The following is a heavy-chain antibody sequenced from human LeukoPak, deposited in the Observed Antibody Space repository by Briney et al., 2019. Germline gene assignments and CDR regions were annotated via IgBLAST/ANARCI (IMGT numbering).Heavy chain of an antibody. J-gene: IGHJ4*02. D-gene: IGHD3-3*01. CDR1: GFTFSSYA. CDR2: ISYDGSNK. V-gene: IGHV3-30*01. Sequence: GGSLRLSCAASGFTFSSYAMHWVRQAPGKGLERVAVISYDGSNKYYADSVKGRFTISRDNSKNTLYLQMNSLRAEDTAVYYCARPHYDFWSGYLNYFDYWGQGTLVTVSS. CDR3: ARPHYDFWSGYLNYFDY.